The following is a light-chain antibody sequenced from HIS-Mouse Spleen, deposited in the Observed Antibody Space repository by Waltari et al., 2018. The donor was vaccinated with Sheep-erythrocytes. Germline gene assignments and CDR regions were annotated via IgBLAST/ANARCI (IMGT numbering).Light chain of an antibody. CDR3: MQALQTPRT. Sequence: DIVMTQSPLSLPVTPGEPASIPCRSSPSPLHSNGYNYLDWYLQKPGQSPQLLIYLGSNRASGVPDRFSGSGSGTDFTLKISRVEAEDVGVYYCMQALQTPRTFGQGTKLEIK. V-gene: IGKV2-28*01. CDR1: PSPLHSNGYNY. CDR2: LGS. J-gene: IGKJ2*01.